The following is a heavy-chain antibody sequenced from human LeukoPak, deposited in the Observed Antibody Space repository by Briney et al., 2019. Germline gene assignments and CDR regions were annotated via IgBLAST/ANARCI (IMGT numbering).Heavy chain of an antibody. J-gene: IGHJ5*02. CDR2: IRCKTDGGTT. CDR1: GFTFSNAW. V-gene: IGHV3-15*01. Sequence: GGSLRLSCTASGFTFSNAWVNWVRQAPGKGLEWVGHIRCKTDGGTTDYAAPVKGRFTISRDDSKNTVYLQMDSLKTEDTAVCYCTSGGFDPWGQGTLVTVST. CDR3: TSGGFDP.